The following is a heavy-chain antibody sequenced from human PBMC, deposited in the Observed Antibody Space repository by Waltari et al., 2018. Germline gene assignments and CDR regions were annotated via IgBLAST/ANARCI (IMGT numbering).Heavy chain of an antibody. J-gene: IGHJ6*03. CDR1: GGTFSSYA. CDR2: IIPIFGTA. V-gene: IGHV1-69*14. D-gene: IGHD1-26*01. Sequence: QVQLVQSGAEVKKPGSSVKVSCKASGGTFSSYAISWVRQAPGQGLEWMGGIIPIFGTANYAQKFQGRVTMTADKSTSTAYMELSSLRSEDTAVYYCARRGSLTRWDYYYYMDVWGKGTTVTVSS. CDR3: ARRGSLTRWDYYYYMDV.